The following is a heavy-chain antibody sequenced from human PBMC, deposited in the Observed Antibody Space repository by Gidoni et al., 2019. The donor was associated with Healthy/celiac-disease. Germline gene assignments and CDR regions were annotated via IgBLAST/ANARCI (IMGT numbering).Heavy chain of an antibody. Sequence: QVQLVQSGAEVKKPGSSVKVSCKASGGTFSSYAISWVRQAPGQGLEWMGGIIPIFGTANYAQKFQGRVTITADESTSTAYMELSSLRSEDTAVYYCARAYGLYYDFWSGYYTKRVRDQYYYYGMDVWGQGTTVTVSS. V-gene: IGHV1-69*01. CDR1: GGTFSSYA. J-gene: IGHJ6*02. CDR3: ARAYGLYYDFWSGYYTKRVRDQYYYYGMDV. D-gene: IGHD3-3*01. CDR2: IIPIFGTA.